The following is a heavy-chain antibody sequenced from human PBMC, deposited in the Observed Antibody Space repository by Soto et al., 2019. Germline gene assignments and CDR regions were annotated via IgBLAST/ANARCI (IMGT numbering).Heavy chain of an antibody. CDR2: IIPIFGTA. CDR1: GGTFSSYA. D-gene: IGHD5-18*01. V-gene: IGHV1-69*06. CDR3: ARGRGRGYSYGYAYNWFDP. Sequence: QVQLVQSGAEVKKPGSSVKVSCKASGGTFSSYAISWVRQAPGQGLEWMGGIIPIFGTANYAQKFQGRVRITADKSTSTAYMELSSLRAEDTAVYYCARGRGRGYSYGYAYNWFDPWGLGTLVTVSS. J-gene: IGHJ5*02.